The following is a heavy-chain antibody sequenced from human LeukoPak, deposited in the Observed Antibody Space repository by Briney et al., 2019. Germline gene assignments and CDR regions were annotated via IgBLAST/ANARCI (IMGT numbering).Heavy chain of an antibody. D-gene: IGHD1/OR15-1a*01. Sequence: GGSLRLSCAASGFTFSNAWMTWVRQAPGKGLEWVGRIKSKTDGGSADYAAPVKGRFTISRDDSKNTLYLQMNSLKTEDTAVYYCTTRGTSGTGRVDYWGQGTLVTVSS. J-gene: IGHJ4*02. V-gene: IGHV3-15*01. CDR1: GFTFSNAW. CDR3: TTRGTSGTGRVDY. CDR2: IKSKTDGGSA.